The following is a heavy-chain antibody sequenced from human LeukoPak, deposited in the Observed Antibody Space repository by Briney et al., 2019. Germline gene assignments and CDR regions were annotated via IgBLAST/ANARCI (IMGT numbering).Heavy chain of an antibody. CDR3: ASPDCSSTSCYIWYYGVDV. CDR1: GGSISSSSYY. J-gene: IGHJ6*02. D-gene: IGHD2-2*02. V-gene: IGHV4-39*01. Sequence: SETLSLTCTVSGGSISSSSYYWGWIRQPPGKGLEWIGSIYYSGSTYYNPSLKSRVTISVDTSKNQFSLKLSSVTAADTAVYYCASPDCSSTSCYIWYYGVDVWGQGTTVTVSS. CDR2: IYYSGST.